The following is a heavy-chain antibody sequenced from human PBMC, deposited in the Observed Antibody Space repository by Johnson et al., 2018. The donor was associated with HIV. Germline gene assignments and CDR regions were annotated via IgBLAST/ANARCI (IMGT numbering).Heavy chain of an antibody. CDR2: ISYDGINK. D-gene: IGHD3-3*01. J-gene: IGHJ3*01. Sequence: VQLVESGGDVVQPGRSLRLSCAASGFTFSTSAMHWVRQAPGKGLKWVATISYDGINKYYADSLKGRFAISRDNSRNTLDLRMDSLRVEDTAVYYCAREAYYARAFDLWGQGTMVTVSS. V-gene: IGHV3-30*09. CDR3: AREAYYARAFDL. CDR1: GFTFSTSA.